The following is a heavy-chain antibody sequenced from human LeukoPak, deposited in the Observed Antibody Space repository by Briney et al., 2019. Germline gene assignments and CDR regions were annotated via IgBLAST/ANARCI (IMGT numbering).Heavy chain of an antibody. D-gene: IGHD2-21*01. Sequence: GGSLRLSCAASGFTFSSYAMSWVRQAPGKGLEWVSAISGSGGSTYYADSVKGRFTISRDNSKNTLYLQMDSLRAEDTAVYYCAKDSAVVVISDYWGQGTLVTVSS. CDR3: AKDSAVVVISDY. J-gene: IGHJ4*02. CDR1: GFTFSSYA. CDR2: ISGSGGST. V-gene: IGHV3-23*01.